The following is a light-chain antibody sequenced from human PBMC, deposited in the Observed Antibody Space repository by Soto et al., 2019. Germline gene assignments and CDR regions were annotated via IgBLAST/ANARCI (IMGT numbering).Light chain of an antibody. CDR3: QQLNSYPWT. CDR2: TAS. J-gene: IGKJ1*01. CDR1: QGITSL. Sequence: DIQLTQSPSFLSASVGDRVTITCRASQGITSLLAWYQQKPGKAPKLLIYTASTLQTGFPSRSSGSGSGTEFTLTISSLQPEDFASFYCQQLNSYPWTFGQGTKVEIK. V-gene: IGKV1-9*01.